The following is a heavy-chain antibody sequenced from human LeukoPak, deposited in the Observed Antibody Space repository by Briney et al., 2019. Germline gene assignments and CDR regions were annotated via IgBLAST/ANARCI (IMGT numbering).Heavy chain of an antibody. D-gene: IGHD6-19*01. Sequence: GGSLRLSCAASGFTFSKYAMHWVRQAPGKGLEWVAITSHDGSKKYYADSVRGRFTVSRDNSKNTLYLQMNSLRTEDTAVYYCARENSSGWFDDYWGQGTLVTVSS. CDR2: TSHDGSKK. J-gene: IGHJ4*02. V-gene: IGHV3-30*04. CDR1: GFTFSKYA. CDR3: ARENSSGWFDDY.